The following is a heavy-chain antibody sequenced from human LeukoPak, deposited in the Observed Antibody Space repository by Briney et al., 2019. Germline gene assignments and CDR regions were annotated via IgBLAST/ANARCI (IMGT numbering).Heavy chain of an antibody. CDR3: VVVVPAAILYYYYYMDV. V-gene: IGHV4-39*01. D-gene: IGHD2-2*01. CDR2: IYYSGST. J-gene: IGHJ6*03. Sequence: KPSETLSLTCTVSGGSISSSSYYWGWIRQPPGKGLEWIGSIYYSGSTYYNPSLKSRVTISVDTSKNQFSLKLSSVTAADTAVYYCVVVVPAAILYYYYYMDVWGKGTTVTVSS. CDR1: GGSISSSSYY.